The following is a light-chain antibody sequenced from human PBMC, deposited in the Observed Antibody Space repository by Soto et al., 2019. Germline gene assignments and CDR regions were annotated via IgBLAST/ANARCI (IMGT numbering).Light chain of an antibody. CDR2: LRSDGSH. CDR3: QTWDTGARVV. CDR1: SGHSSYA. V-gene: IGLV4-69*01. Sequence: QLVLTQSPSASASLGASVKLTCTLSSGHSSYAIAWHQQQPEKGPRYLMKLRSDGSHSKGDGIPDRFSGSSSGAERYLTISSLQFEDEADYYCQTWDTGARVVFGGGTKLTVL. J-gene: IGLJ2*01.